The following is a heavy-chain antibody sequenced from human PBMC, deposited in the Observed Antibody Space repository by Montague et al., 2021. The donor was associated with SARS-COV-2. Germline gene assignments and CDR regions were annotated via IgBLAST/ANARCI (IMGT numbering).Heavy chain of an antibody. V-gene: IGHV3-23*01. Sequence: SLRLSCAASGFTFSYYVMSWVRQAPGKGLEWVSAISGSGGSTYYADSVKGRFTISRDNSENTLYLQMNNLRAEDTAVYYCANRGIAAAGSYRYYFDYWGQGPLVTVSS. CDR2: ISGSGGST. D-gene: IGHD6-13*01. J-gene: IGHJ4*02. CDR1: GFTFSYYV. CDR3: ANRGIAAAGSYRYYFDY.